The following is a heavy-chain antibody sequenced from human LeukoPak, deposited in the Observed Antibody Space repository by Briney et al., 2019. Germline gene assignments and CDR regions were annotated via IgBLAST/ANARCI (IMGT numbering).Heavy chain of an antibody. J-gene: IGHJ6*02. CDR2: IYYSGST. V-gene: IGHV4-59*08. CDR3: ACQLLPGGFPGSYGMDV. CDR1: GGSISSYY. Sequence: PSETLSLTCTVSGGSISSYYWSWIRQPPGKGLEWIGYIYYSGSTNYNPSLKSRVTISVDTSKNQFSLKLSSVTAADTAVYYCACQLLPGGFPGSYGMDVWGQGTTVTVSS. D-gene: IGHD3-16*01.